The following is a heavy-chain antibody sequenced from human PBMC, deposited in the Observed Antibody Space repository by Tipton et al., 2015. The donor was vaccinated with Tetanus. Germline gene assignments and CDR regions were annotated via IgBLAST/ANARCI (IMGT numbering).Heavy chain of an antibody. CDR2: INPSGGST. V-gene: IGHV1-46*03. J-gene: IGHJ3*02. Sequence: QSGPEVKKPGASVKVSCKASGYTFTSYYMHWVRQAPGQGLEWMGIINPSGGSTSYAQKFQGRVTMTRDTSTSTVYMELSSLRSEDTAVYYCARGSGFLEWLASAFDIWGQGTMVTVSS. D-gene: IGHD3-3*01. CDR1: GYTFTSYY. CDR3: ARGSGFLEWLASAFDI.